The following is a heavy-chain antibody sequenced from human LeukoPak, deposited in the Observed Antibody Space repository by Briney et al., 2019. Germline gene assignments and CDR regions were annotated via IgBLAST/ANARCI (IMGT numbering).Heavy chain of an antibody. CDR2: IIPIFGTA. CDR3: ASHVFTYDFWSGYLFDP. CDR1: GGTFSSYA. V-gene: IGHV1-69*05. Sequence: GASVKVSCKASGGTFSSYAISWVRQAPGQGLEWMGGIIPIFGTANYAQKFQGRVTITTDESTSTAYMELSSLRSEDTAVYYCASHVFTYDFWSGYLFDPWGQGTLVTVSS. D-gene: IGHD3-3*01. J-gene: IGHJ5*02.